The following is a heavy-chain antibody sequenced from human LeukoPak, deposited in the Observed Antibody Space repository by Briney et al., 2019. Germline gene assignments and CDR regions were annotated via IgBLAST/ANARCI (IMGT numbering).Heavy chain of an antibody. J-gene: IGHJ4*02. Sequence: SETLSLTCAVYGGSFSGYYWSWIRQPPGKGLEWIGEINHSGSTNYNPSLKSRVTISVDTSKNQFSLKLSPVTAADTAVYYCARGGYYDILTGYYFDYWGQGTLVTVSS. CDR3: ARGGYYDILTGYYFDY. V-gene: IGHV4-34*01. D-gene: IGHD3-9*01. CDR2: INHSGST. CDR1: GGSFSGYY.